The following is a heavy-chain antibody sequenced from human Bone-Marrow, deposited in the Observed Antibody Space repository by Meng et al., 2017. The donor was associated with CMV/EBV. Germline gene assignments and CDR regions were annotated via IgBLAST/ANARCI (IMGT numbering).Heavy chain of an antibody. Sequence: GGSLRLSCAASGFTFSNAWMSWVRQAPGKGLEWVGRIKSKTDGGTTDYAAPGKGRFTISRDDSKNTRYLQMNSLKTEDTAVYYCTTGSKPRGTMVRGVAYWGQGTLVTVSS. CDR3: TTGSKPRGTMVRGVAY. CDR1: GFTFSNAW. J-gene: IGHJ4*02. D-gene: IGHD3-10*01. V-gene: IGHV3-15*01. CDR2: IKSKTDGGTT.